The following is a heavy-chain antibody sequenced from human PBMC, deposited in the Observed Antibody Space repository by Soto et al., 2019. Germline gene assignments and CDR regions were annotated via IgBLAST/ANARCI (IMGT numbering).Heavy chain of an antibody. V-gene: IGHV1-3*01. J-gene: IGHJ4*02. CDR1: GYMFTVYA. Sequence: SVKVSCKPSGYMFTVYALHWVRQAPGQRLEWMGWINAGNGNTKYSQKFQGRVTITRDTSASTAYMELSSVRSEDTAVYYCARAVAVAAYFDYWGQGTLVTVSS. CDR3: ARAVAVAAYFDY. D-gene: IGHD6-19*01. CDR2: INAGNGNT.